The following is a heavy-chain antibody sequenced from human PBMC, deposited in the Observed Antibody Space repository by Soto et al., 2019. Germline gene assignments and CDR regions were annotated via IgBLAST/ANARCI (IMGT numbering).Heavy chain of an antibody. J-gene: IGHJ4*02. CDR3: VIDRWVAEAGMNDY. Sequence: GGSLRLSCAASGFTFSDYYMSWIRQAPGKGLEWVSYISSSGSTIYYADSVKGRFTISRDNAKNSLYLQMNSLRAEDTAVYYCVIDRWVAEAGMNDYWGQGTLVTVSS. D-gene: IGHD6-13*01. CDR2: ISSSGSTI. CDR1: GFTFSDYY. V-gene: IGHV3-11*01.